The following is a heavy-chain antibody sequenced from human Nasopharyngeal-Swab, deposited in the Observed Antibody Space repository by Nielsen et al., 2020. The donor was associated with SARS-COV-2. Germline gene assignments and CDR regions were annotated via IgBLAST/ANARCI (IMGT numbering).Heavy chain of an antibody. D-gene: IGHD3-22*01. CDR1: GFTFSSYW. V-gene: IGHV3-7*01. CDR2: IKQDGSEK. CDR3: ARDPPTYYYDSSGYYSEFYFDY. J-gene: IGHJ4*02. Sequence: GESLKISCAASGFTFSSYWMSWVRQAPGKGLEWVANIKQDGSEKYYVDSVKGRFTISRDNAKNSLYLQMNSLRAEETAVYYCARDPPTYYYDSSGYYSEFYFDYWGQGTLVTVSS.